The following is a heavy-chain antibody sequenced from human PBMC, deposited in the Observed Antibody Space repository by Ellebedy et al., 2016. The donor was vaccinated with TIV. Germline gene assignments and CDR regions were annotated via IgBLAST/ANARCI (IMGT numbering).Heavy chain of an antibody. Sequence: MPSETLSLTCTVSGGSISSYYWSWIRQPPGKGLEWIGYIYYSGSTNYNPSLKGRVTISVDTSKNQFSLKLSSVTAADTAVYYCARVAGVGGMDVWGQGTTVTVSS. CDR3: ARVAGVGGMDV. CDR1: GGSISSYY. J-gene: IGHJ6*02. V-gene: IGHV4-59*01. CDR2: IYYSGST.